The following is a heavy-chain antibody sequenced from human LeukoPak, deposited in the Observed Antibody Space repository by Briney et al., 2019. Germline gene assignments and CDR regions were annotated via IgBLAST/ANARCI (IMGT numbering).Heavy chain of an antibody. CDR2: IYYSGTT. D-gene: IGHD4-17*01. Sequence: SETLSLTCTVSGFSISSGDYYWPWLRQHPGKGLDWIGYIYYSGTTCYNSSLESRVSMSLDTSKNLFSLNLNSVTVADTAVYYCARRWAYGDRAFDHWGQGTQVTVST. V-gene: IGHV4-31*03. CDR3: ARRWAYGDRAFDH. CDR1: GFSISSGDYY. J-gene: IGHJ4*02.